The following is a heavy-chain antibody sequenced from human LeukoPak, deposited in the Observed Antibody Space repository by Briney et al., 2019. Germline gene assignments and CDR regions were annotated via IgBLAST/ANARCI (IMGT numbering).Heavy chain of an antibody. V-gene: IGHV1-18*01. J-gene: IGHJ5*02. D-gene: IGHD2-15*01. CDR3: ARDPFDIVVVVAATPVGCWFDP. CDR1: GYTFTSYG. CDR2: ISAYNGNT. Sequence: GASVKVSRKASGYTFTSYGISWVRQAPGQGLEWMGWISAYNGNTNYAQKLQGRVTMTRDTSISTAYMELSRLRSDDTAVYYCARDPFDIVVVVAATPVGCWFDPWGQGTRVTVSS.